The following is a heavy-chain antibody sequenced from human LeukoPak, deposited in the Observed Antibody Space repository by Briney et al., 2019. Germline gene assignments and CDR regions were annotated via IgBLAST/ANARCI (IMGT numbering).Heavy chain of an antibody. CDR2: INQDGSQK. CDR3: ARSNREFASGSGDY. J-gene: IGHJ4*02. V-gene: IGHV3-7*05. CDR1: GFPFSTHW. Sequence: GGSLRLSCAASGFPFSTHWMSWVRQAPGKGLEWVANINQDGSQKSCVDSVKGRFSISRDNAKDSLYLQMHSLRAEDTAVYYCARSNREFASGSGDYWGQGTLVTVSS. D-gene: IGHD3-10*01.